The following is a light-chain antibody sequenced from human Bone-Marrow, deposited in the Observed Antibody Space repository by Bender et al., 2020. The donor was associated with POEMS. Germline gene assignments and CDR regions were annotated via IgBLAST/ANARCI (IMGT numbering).Light chain of an antibody. Sequence: QSALTQPASVSGSPGQSITIACTGTRSDIGSYNHVSWYQQHPGKAPKFMIFEVSKRPSGISDRFSGSKSANTASLTISGLQAEDEADYYCAVWDDSLNGWVFGGGTKLTVL. CDR2: EVS. CDR1: RSDIGSYNH. V-gene: IGLV2-23*02. CDR3: AVWDDSLNGWV. J-gene: IGLJ3*02.